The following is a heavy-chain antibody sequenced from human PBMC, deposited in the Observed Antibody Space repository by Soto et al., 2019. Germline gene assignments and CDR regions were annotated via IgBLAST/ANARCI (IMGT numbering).Heavy chain of an antibody. CDR1: GFTFSSYA. D-gene: IGHD6-25*01. CDR2: ISYDGSNK. J-gene: IGHJ5*02. CDR3: ARDLRLPDLMGSFDP. Sequence: PGGSLRLSCAASGFTFSSYAMHWVRQAPGKGLEWVAVISYDGSNKYYADSVKGRFTISRDNSKNTLYLQMNSLRAEDTAVYYCARDLRLPDLMGSFDPWGQGTLVTVSS. V-gene: IGHV3-30-3*01.